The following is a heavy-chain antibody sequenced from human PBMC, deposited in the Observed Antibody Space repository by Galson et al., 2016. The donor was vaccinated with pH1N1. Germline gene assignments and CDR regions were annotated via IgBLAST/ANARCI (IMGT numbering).Heavy chain of an antibody. J-gene: IGHJ3*02. Sequence: QSGAEVKKPGGSLKISCKASGYSFTRYWIAWVRQVPGKGLEWVGVVNPGGSTIRYSPPFQGQVTISSDKSINTAYLQWISLKASDTATYYCARQYDFGDYRVDAFDIWGQGTMVIVSS. CDR2: VNPGGSTI. V-gene: IGHV5-51*03. CDR3: ARQYDFGDYRVDAFDI. CDR1: GYSFTRYW. D-gene: IGHD4-17*01.